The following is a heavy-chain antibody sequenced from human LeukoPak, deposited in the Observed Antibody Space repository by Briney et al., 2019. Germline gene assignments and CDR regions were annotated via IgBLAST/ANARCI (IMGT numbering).Heavy chain of an antibody. D-gene: IGHD3-22*01. CDR3: ATVNGPYDSSGYYSPDY. V-gene: IGHV1-69-2*01. J-gene: IGHJ4*02. Sequence: GATVKISCKVSGYTFTDYYMHWVQQAPGKGLEWMGLVDPEDGETIYAEKFQGRVTITADTSTDTAYMELSSLRSEDTAVYYCATVNGPYDSSGYYSPDYWGQGTLVTVSS. CDR1: GYTFTDYY. CDR2: VDPEDGET.